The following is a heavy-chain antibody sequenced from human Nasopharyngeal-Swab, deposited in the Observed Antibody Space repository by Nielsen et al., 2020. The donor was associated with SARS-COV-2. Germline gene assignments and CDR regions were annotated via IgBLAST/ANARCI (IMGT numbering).Heavy chain of an antibody. J-gene: IGHJ4*02. CDR1: GFTFSSFG. Sequence: GESLKIPCAAFGFTFSSFGMHWVRQAPGKGLEWVAFIAHDASNEYYGDSVKGRFSISRDSSKNTLYLQMDSLRGEDTAVYYCARDAPAHYGAFYWGRGTLVTVSS. V-gene: IGHV3-30*03. CDR3: ARDAPAHYGAFY. CDR2: IAHDASNE. D-gene: IGHD4-17*01.